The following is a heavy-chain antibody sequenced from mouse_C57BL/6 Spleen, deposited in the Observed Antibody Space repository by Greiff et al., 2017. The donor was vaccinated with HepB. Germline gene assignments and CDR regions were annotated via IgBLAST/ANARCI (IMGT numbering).Heavy chain of an antibody. CDR3: ARDPLYYDLGAYYYAMDY. J-gene: IGHJ4*01. Sequence: EVQLVESGPELVKPGASVKMSCKASGYTFTDYNMHWVKQSHGKSLEWIGYINPNNGGTSYNQKFKGKATLTVNKSSSTAYMELRSLTSEDSAVYYCARDPLYYDLGAYYYAMDYWGQGTSVTVSS. CDR2: INPNNGGT. CDR1: GYTFTDYN. D-gene: IGHD2-4*01. V-gene: IGHV1-22*01.